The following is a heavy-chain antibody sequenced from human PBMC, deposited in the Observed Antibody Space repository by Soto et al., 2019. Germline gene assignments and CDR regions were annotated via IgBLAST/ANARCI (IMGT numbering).Heavy chain of an antibody. D-gene: IGHD6-19*01. CDR3: GRVSTQQGLVSYYYGMDV. Sequence: GGSLRLSCAASGFPFSSYAMHWVRQAPGKGLEWVAVISYDGSNKYYADSVKGRFTISRDNSKNTLYLQMNSLRAEDTAVYYCGRVSTQQGLVSYYYGMDVWGQGTTVTVSS. CDR1: GFPFSSYA. V-gene: IGHV3-30-3*01. J-gene: IGHJ6*02. CDR2: ISYDGSNK.